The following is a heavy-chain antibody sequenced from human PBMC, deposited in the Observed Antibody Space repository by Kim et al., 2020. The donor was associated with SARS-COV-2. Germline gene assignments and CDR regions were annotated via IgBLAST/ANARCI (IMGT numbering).Heavy chain of an antibody. V-gene: IGHV4-39*01. Sequence: YENPSLKGRVTISVDTSKKQFSLRLSSVTAADAAVYYCARHLRNWYFDLWGRGTLVTVSS. CDR3: ARHLRNWYFDL. J-gene: IGHJ2*01.